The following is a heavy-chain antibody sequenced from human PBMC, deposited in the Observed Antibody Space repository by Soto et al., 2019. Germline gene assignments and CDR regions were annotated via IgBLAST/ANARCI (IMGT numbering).Heavy chain of an antibody. CDR3: ARGTRYSSGWYGSGTYNWFDP. V-gene: IGHV4-34*01. J-gene: IGHJ5*02. CDR1: GGSFSGYY. D-gene: IGHD6-19*01. Sequence: PSETLSLTCAVYGGSFSGYYWSWIRQPPGKGLEWIGEINHSGSTNYNPSLKSRVTISVDTSKNQFSLKLSSVTAAETAVYYCARGTRYSSGWYGSGTYNWFDPWGQGTLVTVSS. CDR2: INHSGST.